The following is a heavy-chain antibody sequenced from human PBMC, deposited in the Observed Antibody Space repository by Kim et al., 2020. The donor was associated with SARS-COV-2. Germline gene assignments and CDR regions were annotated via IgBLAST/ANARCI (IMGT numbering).Heavy chain of an antibody. V-gene: IGHV3-66*01. D-gene: IGHD2-2*01. CDR1: GFTVSSNY. CDR2: LYSGGST. Sequence: GGSLRLSCAASGFTVSSNYMSWVRQAPGKGLEWVSVLYSGGSTYYADSVKGRFTISRDNSKNTLYLQMNSLRAEDTAVYYCARDTYPCAFDIWGQGTMVTVSS. J-gene: IGHJ3*02. CDR3: ARDTYPCAFDI.